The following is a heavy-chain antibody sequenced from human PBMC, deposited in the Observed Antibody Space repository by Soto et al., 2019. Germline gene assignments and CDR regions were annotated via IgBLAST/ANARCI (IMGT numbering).Heavy chain of an antibody. V-gene: IGHV4-31*03. CDR1: GGSISSGGYY. Sequence: PSETLSLTCTVSGGSISSGGYYWSWIRQHPGKGLEWIGYIYYSGSTYYNPSLKSRVTISVDTSKNQFSLKLSSVTAADTDVYYCARGVRGPFEYWGQGTLVTVSS. D-gene: IGHD3-10*02. CDR2: IYYSGST. J-gene: IGHJ4*02. CDR3: ARGVRGPFEY.